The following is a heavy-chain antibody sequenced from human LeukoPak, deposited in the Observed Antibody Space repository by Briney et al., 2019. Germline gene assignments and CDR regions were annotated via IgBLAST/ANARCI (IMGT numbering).Heavy chain of an antibody. Sequence: GGSLRLSCAASGFTFSSYWMSWVRQAPGKGLEWVANIKQDGSEKYYVDSVKGRFTISRDNAKNSLYLQMNSLRAEDTAVYYCARVQRFGRTVRYCSSTSCYSESAYYFDYWGQGTLVTVSS. J-gene: IGHJ4*02. D-gene: IGHD2-2*01. CDR1: GFTFSSYW. CDR3: ARVQRFGRTVRYCSSTSCYSESAYYFDY. CDR2: IKQDGSEK. V-gene: IGHV3-7*01.